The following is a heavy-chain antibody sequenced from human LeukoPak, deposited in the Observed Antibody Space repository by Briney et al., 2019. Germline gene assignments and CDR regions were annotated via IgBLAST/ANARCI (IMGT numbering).Heavy chain of an antibody. CDR1: GGSISSSSYY. J-gene: IGHJ3*02. CDR2: IYYSGST. CDR3: ARPKHGDAFDI. V-gene: IGHV4-39*01. Sequence: PSETLSLTCTVSGGSISSSSYYWGWIRQPPGKGLEWIGSIYYSGSTYYNPSLESRVTISVDTSKNQFSLKLSSVTAADTAVYYCARPKHGDAFDIWGQGTMVTVSS.